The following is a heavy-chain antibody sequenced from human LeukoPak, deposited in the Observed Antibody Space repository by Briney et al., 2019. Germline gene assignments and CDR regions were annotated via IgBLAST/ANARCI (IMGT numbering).Heavy chain of an antibody. V-gene: IGHV5-51*07. Sequence: GAPLKFCCTCAGYSFTSYWICVLHQPRGKLLELMGIFYAGGSDTKDSSSFQGQVTISAAKSISNAYLQWSSLKASDTAMYYCAARIAAAGWFDTWGQGTLVTVSS. CDR2: FYAGGSDT. D-gene: IGHD6-13*01. CDR3: AARIAAAGWFDT. CDR1: GYSFTSYW. J-gene: IGHJ5*02.